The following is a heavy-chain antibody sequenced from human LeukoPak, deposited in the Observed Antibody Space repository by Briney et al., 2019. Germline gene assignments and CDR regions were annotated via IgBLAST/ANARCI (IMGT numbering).Heavy chain of an antibody. D-gene: IGHD6-19*01. V-gene: IGHV3-9*01. CDR2: ISWNSGSI. J-gene: IGHJ4*02. CDR1: GFTFDDYA. CDR3: AKDSGSSGWYIDY. Sequence: PGGSLRLSCAASGFTFDDYAMHRVRQAPGKGLEWVSGISWNSGSIGYADSVKGRFTISRDNAKNSLYLQMNSLRAEDTALYYCAKDSGSSGWYIDYWGQGTLVTVSS.